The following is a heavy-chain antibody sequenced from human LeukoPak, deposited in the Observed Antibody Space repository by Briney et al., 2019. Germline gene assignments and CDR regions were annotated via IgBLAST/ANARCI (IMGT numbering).Heavy chain of an antibody. V-gene: IGHV4-31*03. Sequence: PSETLSLTCTVSGGSISSGGYYWSWIRQHPGKGLEWIGYIYYSGSTYYNPSLKSRVTISVDTSKNQFSLKLSSVTAADTAVYYCARDHHVASAFDIWGQGTMVTVSS. J-gene: IGHJ3*02. CDR3: ARDHHVASAFDI. CDR1: GGSISSGGYY. D-gene: IGHD3-10*02. CDR2: IYYSGST.